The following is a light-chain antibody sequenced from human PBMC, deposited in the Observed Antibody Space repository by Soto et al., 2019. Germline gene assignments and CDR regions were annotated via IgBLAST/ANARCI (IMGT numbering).Light chain of an antibody. V-gene: IGLV3-21*02. Sequence: SYELTQARSVSVAPGQTSRMTCGGNNIGSKSVHWYQQKPGQAPVLVVYDDSDRPSGIPERFSGSNYGNTATLTTSRVEAGDEADYYCKVWDSSSDHYVFGTGTKVTVL. CDR3: KVWDSSSDHYV. CDR1: NIGSKS. J-gene: IGLJ1*01. CDR2: DDS.